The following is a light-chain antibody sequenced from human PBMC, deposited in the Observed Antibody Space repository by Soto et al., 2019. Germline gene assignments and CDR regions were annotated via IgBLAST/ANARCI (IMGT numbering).Light chain of an antibody. CDR1: QSVSSY. CDR3: QQHNNWPLT. Sequence: EIVLTQSPATLSLSPGERATLSCRASQSVSSYLAWYQQKPGQAPRLLIYDASNRATGIPARFSGSGSGTDFTLTISSLQSEDFAVYYCQQHNNWPLTFGEGTKLEIK. CDR2: DAS. J-gene: IGKJ4*01. V-gene: IGKV3-11*01.